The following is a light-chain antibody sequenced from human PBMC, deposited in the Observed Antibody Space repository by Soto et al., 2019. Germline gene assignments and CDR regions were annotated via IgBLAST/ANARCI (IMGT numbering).Light chain of an antibody. CDR1: SSDVGGYNY. V-gene: IGLV2-14*01. J-gene: IGLJ1*01. Sequence: QSGRTQPASVSGSPGQSITISCTGTSSDVGGYNYVSWYQQHPGKAPKLMIYDVSNRPSGVSSRFSGSKSGNTASLTISGLQAEDEADYYCSSYTSSSTLYVFGTGTKVTVL. CDR3: SSYTSSSTLYV. CDR2: DVS.